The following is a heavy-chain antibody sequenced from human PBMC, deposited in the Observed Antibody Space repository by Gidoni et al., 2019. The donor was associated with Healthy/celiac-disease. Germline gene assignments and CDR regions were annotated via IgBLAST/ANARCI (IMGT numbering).Heavy chain of an antibody. J-gene: IGHJ4*02. V-gene: IGHV3-30*18. D-gene: IGHD5-12*01. Sequence: QVQLVESGGGVVQPGRSLRLSCAASGFTFGSYGMHWVRQAPGKGLEWVAVISYDGSNKYYADSVKGRFTISRDNSKNTLYLQMNSLRAEDTAVYYCAKDRAGSGYDYLDYWGQGTLVTVSS. CDR3: AKDRAGSGYDYLDY. CDR2: ISYDGSNK. CDR1: GFTFGSYG.